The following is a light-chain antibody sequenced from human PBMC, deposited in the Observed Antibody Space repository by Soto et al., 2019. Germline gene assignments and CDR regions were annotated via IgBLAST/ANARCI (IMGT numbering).Light chain of an antibody. CDR3: GSYTSTDTPFV. Sequence: QSALAQPSSVSGSPGQSITTSSTRTSTDVGGYNYVSWYQHHPGKGPKLIIYEVSNRPSGVSDRFSGSKSGNKASLIISNLEAEDESDYYCGSYTSTDTPFVFGTGTKVTVL. J-gene: IGLJ1*01. CDR1: STDVGGYNY. CDR2: EVS. V-gene: IGLV2-14*01.